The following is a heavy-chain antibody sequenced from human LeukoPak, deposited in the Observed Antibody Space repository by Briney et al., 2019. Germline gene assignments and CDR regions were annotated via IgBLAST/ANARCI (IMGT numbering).Heavy chain of an antibody. CDR3: ARGLYYYDSSGERLYYFDY. CDR2: IYYSGST. CDR1: GGSISSYY. Sequence: SETLSLTCTVSGGSISSYYWSWIRQPPGKGLEWIGYIYYSGSTNYNPSLKSRVTISVDTSKNQFSLKLSSVTAADTAVYYCARGLYYYDSSGERLYYFDYWGQGTLVTVSS. J-gene: IGHJ4*02. D-gene: IGHD3-22*01. V-gene: IGHV4-59*01.